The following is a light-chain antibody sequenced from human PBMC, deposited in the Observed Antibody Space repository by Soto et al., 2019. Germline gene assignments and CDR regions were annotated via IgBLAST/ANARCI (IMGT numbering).Light chain of an antibody. CDR3: EYYGTSIT. J-gene: IGKJ4*01. V-gene: IGKV3-20*01. Sequence: EIVLAQSPGTLSLSPGERVTLSCRASQSISNNHLAWYQQKPGQAPRLLIHGTSNRATGIPDRFSGSGSGTDFTLTFSRLEPEDFAVYYCEYYGTSITFGAGTK. CDR2: GTS. CDR1: QSISNNH.